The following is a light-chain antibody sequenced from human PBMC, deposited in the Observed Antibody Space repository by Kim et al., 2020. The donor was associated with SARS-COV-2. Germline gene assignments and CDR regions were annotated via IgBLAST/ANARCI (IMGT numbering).Light chain of an antibody. CDR3: QQYHTHST. V-gene: IGKV1-5*03. J-gene: IGKJ1*01. CDR2: QAS. Sequence: DIQMTQSPAFLSASVGDTVTITCRASQSVHIWLAWYQQIPGKAPKLLIHQASNLQSGVPSRFSGRGSGSEFTLTINSLQSGDFATYCCQQYHTHSTFGQGTKVDIK. CDR1: QSVHIW.